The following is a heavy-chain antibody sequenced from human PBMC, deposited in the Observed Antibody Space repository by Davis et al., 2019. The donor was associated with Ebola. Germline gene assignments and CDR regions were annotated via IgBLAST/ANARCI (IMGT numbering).Heavy chain of an antibody. Sequence: GESLKISCAASGFTFSSYGMHWVRQAPGKGLEWVAVISYDGSNKYYAGSVKGRFTVSRDNSKKTMYLQMNSLRDEDTAVYYCARDQIQENIVVVPAAILYVPSPSDYWGQGTLVTISS. D-gene: IGHD2-2*01. CDR1: GFTFSSYG. J-gene: IGHJ4*02. CDR3: ARDQIQENIVVVPAAILYVPSPSDY. CDR2: ISYDGSNK. V-gene: IGHV3-30*03.